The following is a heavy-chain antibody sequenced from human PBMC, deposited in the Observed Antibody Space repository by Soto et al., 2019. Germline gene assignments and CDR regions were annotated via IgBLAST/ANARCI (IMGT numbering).Heavy chain of an antibody. Sequence: SCAASGFIFENFGMSWVRQAPGKGLEWISSISGSGFKEYYADSVKGRFTISRDNSKSTVYLELNNLSAEDTAVYHCAKNQGVELVPLATVDWFDPWGQGSVVTVSS. CDR2: ISGSGFKE. D-gene: IGHD1-26*01. V-gene: IGHV3-23*01. CDR3: AKNQGVELVPLATVDWFDP. CDR1: GFIFENFG. J-gene: IGHJ5*02.